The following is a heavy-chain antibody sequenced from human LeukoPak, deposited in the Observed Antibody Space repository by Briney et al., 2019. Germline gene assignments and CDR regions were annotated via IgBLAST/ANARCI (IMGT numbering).Heavy chain of an antibody. Sequence: GGSLRLSCVVSGFNFSMYSMEWVRQAPGKGLEWVSFISSSSSYIYYADSVKGRFTISRDNSKNTLYLQMSSLRGEDTAVYYCAKNYESGRGVPYGMDVWGQGTTVTVSS. CDR3: AKNYESGRGVPYGMDV. D-gene: IGHD3-10*01. J-gene: IGHJ6*02. CDR2: ISSSSSYI. V-gene: IGHV3-21*04. CDR1: GFNFSMYS.